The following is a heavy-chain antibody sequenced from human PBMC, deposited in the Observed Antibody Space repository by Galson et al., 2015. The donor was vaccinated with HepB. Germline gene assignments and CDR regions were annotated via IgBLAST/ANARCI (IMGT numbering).Heavy chain of an antibody. CDR1: GFTFSSYA. J-gene: IGHJ4*02. Sequence: SLRLSCAASGFTFSSYAMHWVRQAPGKGLEYVSAISSHGVSTYYADSVKGRFTISRDNSKNTLYLQMSSLRAEDTAVYYCVKDFGGSYYSPSWRFDYWGQGTLVTVSS. CDR2: ISSHGVST. D-gene: IGHD1-26*01. CDR3: VKDFGGSYYSPSWRFDY. V-gene: IGHV3-64D*06.